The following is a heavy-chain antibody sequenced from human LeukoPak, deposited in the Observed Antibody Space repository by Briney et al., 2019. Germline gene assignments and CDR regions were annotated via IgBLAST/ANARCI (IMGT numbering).Heavy chain of an antibody. CDR2: IYYSGST. CDR3: PSGDIVVVPAAMDY. Sequence: PSETLSLTCTVSGGSISSSRYYWGWIRQPPGKGLEWIGSIYYSGSTYYNPSLKSRVTISVDTSKNQFSLKLSSVTAADTAVYYCPSGDIVVVPAAMDYWGQGTLVTVSS. J-gene: IGHJ4*02. D-gene: IGHD2-2*01. CDR1: GGSISSSRYY. V-gene: IGHV4-39*01.